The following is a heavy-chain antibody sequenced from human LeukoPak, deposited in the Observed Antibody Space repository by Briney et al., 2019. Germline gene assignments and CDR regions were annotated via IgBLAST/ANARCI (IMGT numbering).Heavy chain of an antibody. CDR3: ARDHGSWRGYSYGLDAFDI. D-gene: IGHD5-18*01. CDR2: ISSSGSTI. CDR1: GFTFSDYY. V-gene: IGHV3-11*01. J-gene: IGHJ3*02. Sequence: PGGSLRLSCAASGFTFSDYYMSWIRQAPGKGLEWVSYISSSGSTIYYADSVKGRFTISRDNAKNSLYLQMNSLRAEDTAVYYRARDHGSWRGYSYGLDAFDIWGQGTMVTVSS.